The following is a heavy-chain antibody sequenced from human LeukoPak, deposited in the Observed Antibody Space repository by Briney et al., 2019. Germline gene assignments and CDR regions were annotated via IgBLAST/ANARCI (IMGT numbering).Heavy chain of an antibody. CDR1: GYTFTSYG. D-gene: IGHD1-26*01. CDR3: ARVSLRGEAQWELPDY. V-gene: IGHV1-18*01. Sequence: ASVKVSCEAPGYTFTSYGISWVRQAPGQGLEWMGWISAYNGNTNYAQKLQGRVTMTTDTSTSTAYMELRSLRSDDTAVYYCARVSLRGEAQWELPDYWGQGTLVTVSS. J-gene: IGHJ4*02. CDR2: ISAYNGNT.